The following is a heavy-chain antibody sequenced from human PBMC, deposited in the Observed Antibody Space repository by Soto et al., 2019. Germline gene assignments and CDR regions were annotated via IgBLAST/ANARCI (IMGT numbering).Heavy chain of an antibody. J-gene: IGHJ4*02. CDR1: GYTISTYA. Sequence: GASVKVSCKASGYTISTYAMHWMRQAPGQRPEWMGWIDAFNDNTKYSQKFQGRVTITRDTSASTAYMELSSLRSEDTAVYFCARGGSGIFDYWGQGTLVTVSS. CDR2: IDAFNDNT. V-gene: IGHV1-3*01. D-gene: IGHD2-15*01. CDR3: ARGGSGIFDY.